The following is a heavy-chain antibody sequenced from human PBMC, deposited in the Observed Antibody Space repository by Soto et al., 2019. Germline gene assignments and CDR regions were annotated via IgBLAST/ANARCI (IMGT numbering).Heavy chain of an antibody. D-gene: IGHD3-10*01. CDR3: AKEEVRWGRGEQLAN. V-gene: IGHV3-23*01. CDR1: GFTFSSYA. CDR2: ISGSGGST. J-gene: IGHJ4*02. Sequence: EVQLLESGGGLVQPGGSLRLSCAASGFTFSSYAMSWVRQAPGKGLEWVSAISGSGGSTYYADSVKGRFTISRDNSKNTLYLQMTSLRAEATAVYYCAKEEVRWGRGEQLANWGQGTLVTVSS.